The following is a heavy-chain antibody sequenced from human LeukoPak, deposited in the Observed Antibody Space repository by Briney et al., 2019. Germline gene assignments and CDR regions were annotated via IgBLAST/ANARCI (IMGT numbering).Heavy chain of an antibody. CDR3: AATNYFYGSGSFHKRDS. D-gene: IGHD3-10*01. CDR1: GDSFDNYY. CDR2: VDHSGRT. Sequence: SSETLSLTCGVYGDSFDNYYWNWIRQFPEKRLEWLGEVDHSGRTTYSPSLQGRVTISVDTSKSQFSLKLNSVTAADTAVYFCAATNYFYGSGSFHKRDSWGQGTLVTVSS. V-gene: IGHV4-34*01. J-gene: IGHJ4*02.